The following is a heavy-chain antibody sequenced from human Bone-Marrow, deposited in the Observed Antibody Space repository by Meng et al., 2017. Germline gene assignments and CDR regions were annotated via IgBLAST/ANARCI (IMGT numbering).Heavy chain of an antibody. CDR1: GGSISSYY. V-gene: IGHV4-4*07. CDR2: IYTSGST. CDR3: ARAGGVAVAGIFLGFDP. Sequence: QAELHGSGPGLVKSSGTLSLPCTVSGGSISSYYWSWIRQPAGKGLEWIGRIYTSGSTNYNPSLKSRVTMSVDTSKNQFSLKLSSVTAADTAVYYCARAGGVAVAGIFLGFDPWGQGTLVTVSS. D-gene: IGHD6-19*01. J-gene: IGHJ5*02.